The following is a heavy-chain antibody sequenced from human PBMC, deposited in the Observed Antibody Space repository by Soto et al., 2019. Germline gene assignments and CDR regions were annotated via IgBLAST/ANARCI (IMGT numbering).Heavy chain of an antibody. V-gene: IGHV3-23*01. J-gene: IGHJ4*02. CDR1: EITFSAYA. Sequence: PGGSLRLSCAASEITFSAYAMGWVRQTPGKGLEWVSGISANTLGTYYADSVKGRFTVSRDNSNNILYLQMNFLRAEDTALYYYAKRRGGTYLVDHWGQGTLVTVSS. CDR3: AKRRGGTYLVDH. CDR2: ISANTLGT. D-gene: IGHD1-26*01.